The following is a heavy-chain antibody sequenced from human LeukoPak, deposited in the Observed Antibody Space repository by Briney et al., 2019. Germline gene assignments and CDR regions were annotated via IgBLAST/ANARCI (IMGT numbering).Heavy chain of an antibody. J-gene: IGHJ3*02. CDR3: AKAQLQYCSGGSCFDAFDI. D-gene: IGHD2-15*01. Sequence: GGSLRLSCSASGFTLSSYRMHWVRQAPGKGLEWVSAISHSGATTYYADSVKGRFTISRDNSKNTLYLQMNSLRAEDTAVYYCAKAQLQYCSGGSCFDAFDIWGQGTMVTVSS. V-gene: IGHV3-23*01. CDR1: GFTLSSYR. CDR2: ISHSGATT.